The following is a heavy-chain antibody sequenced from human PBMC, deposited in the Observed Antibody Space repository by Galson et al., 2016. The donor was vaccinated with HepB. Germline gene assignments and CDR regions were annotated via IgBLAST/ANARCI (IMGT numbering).Heavy chain of an antibody. V-gene: IGHV3-30*18. CDR3: AKDTARYCSSTSCSYGMDV. Sequence: SLRLSCAASGFTFSSYGMHWVRQAPGKGLEWVAVISYDGSNKYYADSVKGRFTISRDNSKNMLYLQMNSLRAEDTAVYYCAKDTARYCSSTSCSYGMDVWGQGTTGTDSS. CDR2: ISYDGSNK. D-gene: IGHD2-2*01. J-gene: IGHJ6*02. CDR1: GFTFSSYG.